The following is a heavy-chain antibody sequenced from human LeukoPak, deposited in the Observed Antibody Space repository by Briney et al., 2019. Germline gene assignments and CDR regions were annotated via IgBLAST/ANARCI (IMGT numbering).Heavy chain of an antibody. Sequence: GGSLRLSCAASGLTFSSYGMHWVRQAPGKGLEWVAVISYDGSNKYYADSVKGRFTISRDNSKNTLYLQMNSLRAEDTAVYYCEIVPAATRGGAFDIWGQGTMVTVSS. CDR1: GLTFSSYG. V-gene: IGHV3-30*03. CDR2: ISYDGSNK. D-gene: IGHD2-2*01. CDR3: EIVPAATRGGAFDI. J-gene: IGHJ3*02.